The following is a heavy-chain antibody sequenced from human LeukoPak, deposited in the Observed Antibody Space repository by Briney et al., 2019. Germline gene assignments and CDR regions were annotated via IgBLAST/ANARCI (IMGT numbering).Heavy chain of an antibody. CDR1: GYSISSGYY. CDR2: IYHSGST. J-gene: IGHJ4*02. Sequence: SETLSLTCAVSGYSISSGYYWGWIRQPPGKGLEWIGSIYHSGSTYYNPSLKSRVTISVDTSKNQFSLKLSSVTAADTAVYYCARALGNYYDSSGRDYWGQGTLVTVSS. CDR3: ARALGNYYDSSGRDY. V-gene: IGHV4-38-2*01. D-gene: IGHD3-22*01.